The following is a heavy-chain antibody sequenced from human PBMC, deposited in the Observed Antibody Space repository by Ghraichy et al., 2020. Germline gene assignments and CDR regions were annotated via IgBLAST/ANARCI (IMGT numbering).Heavy chain of an antibody. CDR2: ISNTGGNT. CDR3: AKGGWYYDSSGYRAAFDV. Sequence: GESLNISCATSGFIFSTYPMSWVRQAPGKGLEWVSAISNTGGNTYYADSVKGRFTISRDNSKNTLYLQVNNLRAEDTALYYCAKGGWYYDSSGYRAAFDVWGQGTMVTVSS. V-gene: IGHV3-23*01. J-gene: IGHJ3*01. CDR1: GFIFSTYP. D-gene: IGHD3-22*01.